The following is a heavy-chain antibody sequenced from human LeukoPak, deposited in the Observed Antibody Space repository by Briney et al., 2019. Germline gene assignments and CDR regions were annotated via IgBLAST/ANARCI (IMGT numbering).Heavy chain of an antibody. J-gene: IGHJ4*02. D-gene: IGHD3-10*01. CDR2: IYHSGST. Sequence: SETLSLTCAVSGGSISSSNWWSWVRQPPGKGLEWIGEIYHSGSTNYNPSLKSRVTISVDKSKNQFSLKLSSVTAADTAVYYCASIDTMVRGAPYYFDYWGQGTLVTVSS. CDR1: GGSISSSNW. CDR3: ASIDTMVRGAPYYFDY. V-gene: IGHV4-4*02.